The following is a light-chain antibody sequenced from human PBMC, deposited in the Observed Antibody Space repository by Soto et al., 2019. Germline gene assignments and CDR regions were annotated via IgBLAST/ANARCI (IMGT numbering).Light chain of an antibody. CDR1: QSISSY. Sequence: DIQMTQSPSSLSASIGDRVTITCRASQSISSYLNWYQQKPGKAPKLLIYAASSLQSGVPSRFSGSGSGTDFTLTISSLQPEDFATYYCQQSYNTLTTFGQGTQVEIK. CDR2: AAS. J-gene: IGKJ1*01. V-gene: IGKV1-39*01. CDR3: QQSYNTLTT.